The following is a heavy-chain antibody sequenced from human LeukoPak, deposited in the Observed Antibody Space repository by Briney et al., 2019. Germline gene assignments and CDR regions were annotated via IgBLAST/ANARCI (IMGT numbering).Heavy chain of an antibody. J-gene: IGHJ4*02. CDR1: GGSISSYY. Sequence: PSETLSLTCTVSGGSISSYYWSWIRQPPGKGLEWIGYIYYSGSTNYNPSLKSRVTISVDTSKNQFSLKLSSVTAADTAVYYCAREGGYGQEHDYWGQGTLVTVSS. D-gene: IGHD5-18*01. V-gene: IGHV4-59*01. CDR2: IYYSGST. CDR3: AREGGYGQEHDY.